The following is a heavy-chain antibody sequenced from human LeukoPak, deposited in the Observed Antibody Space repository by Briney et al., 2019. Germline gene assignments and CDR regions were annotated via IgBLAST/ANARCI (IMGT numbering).Heavy chain of an antibody. J-gene: IGHJ3*02. CDR2: IYSGGST. CDR1: GFTVSSNY. Sequence: GGSLRLSCAASGFTVSSNYMSWVRQAPGKGLEWVSVIYSGGSTYYADSVKGRFTISRDNSKNSLYLQMNSLRAEDTAVYYCARETPLTDAFDIWGQGTMVTVSS. D-gene: IGHD4-23*01. CDR3: ARETPLTDAFDI. V-gene: IGHV3-53*01.